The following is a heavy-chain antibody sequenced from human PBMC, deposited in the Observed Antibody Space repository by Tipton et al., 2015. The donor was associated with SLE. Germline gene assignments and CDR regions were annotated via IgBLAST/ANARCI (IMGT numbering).Heavy chain of an antibody. V-gene: IGHV4-39*07. CDR1: GGSISSSSYY. Sequence: LSCTVSGGSISSSSYYWGWIRQPPGKGLEWIGSIYYSGSTYYNPSLKSRVTISVDTSKNQFSLKLSSVTAADTAVYYCARTLGHYYYDSSGSFDYWGQGTLVTVSS. D-gene: IGHD3-22*01. CDR3: ARTLGHYYYDSSGSFDY. J-gene: IGHJ4*02. CDR2: IYYSGST.